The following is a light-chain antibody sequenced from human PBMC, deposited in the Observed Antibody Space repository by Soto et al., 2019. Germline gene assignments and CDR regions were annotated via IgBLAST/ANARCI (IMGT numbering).Light chain of an antibody. CDR3: CSSAGSSTLSVV. CDR2: EGS. Sequence: QSALTQPASVSGSPGQSITISCTGTSSDVGSYNLVSWYQQHPGKAPKLMIYEGSKRPSGVSNRFSGSKSGNTASLTISGLQAEYEADYSCCSSAGSSTLSVVFGGGTKVTVL. J-gene: IGLJ2*01. V-gene: IGLV2-23*01. CDR1: SSDVGSYNL.